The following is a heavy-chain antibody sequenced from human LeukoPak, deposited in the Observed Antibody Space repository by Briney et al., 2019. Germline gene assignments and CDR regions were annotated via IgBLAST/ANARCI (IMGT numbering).Heavy chain of an antibody. D-gene: IGHD3-16*01. J-gene: IGHJ4*02. V-gene: IGHV1-2*02. CDR1: GYTFTGHY. Sequence: ASVKVSCKASGYTFTGHYIHWVRQAPGQGLEWMGWINPKNAATNYAQKLQGRVTMTRDTSTGTVYMEVNALRSDDTAVYYCARTLYIASAPGGFDYWGQGTLVTVSS. CDR3: ARTLYIASAPGGFDY. CDR2: INPKNAAT.